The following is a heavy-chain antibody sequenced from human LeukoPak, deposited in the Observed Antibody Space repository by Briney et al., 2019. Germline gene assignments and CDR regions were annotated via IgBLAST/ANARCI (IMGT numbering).Heavy chain of an antibody. CDR1: GGSFSGYY. CDR3: ARLEYQLQYDFWSGPFGYNWFDP. CDR2: LNHSGST. J-gene: IGHJ5*02. V-gene: IGHV4-34*01. Sequence: PSATLSLTCAVYGGSFSGYYWSWIRPPPGKGLEWIGELNHSGSTNYNPSLKSRVTISVDTSKNQFSLKLSSVTAADTAVYYCARLEYQLQYDFWSGPFGYNWFDPWGQGTLVTVSS. D-gene: IGHD3-3*01.